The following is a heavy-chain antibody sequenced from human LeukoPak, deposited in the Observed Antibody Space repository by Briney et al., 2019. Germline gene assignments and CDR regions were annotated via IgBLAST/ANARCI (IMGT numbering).Heavy chain of an antibody. D-gene: IGHD5-18*01. V-gene: IGHV3-30*02. Sequence: GGSLRLSCAASGFTFSSYGMHWVRQAPGKGLEWVAFTRYDGSNKYYADSVKGRFTISRDNSKNTLYLEMNSLRAEDTAVYYCAKDGYSYGYGTGRFDYWGQGTLVTVSS. CDR3: AKDGYSYGYGTGRFDY. CDR2: TRYDGSNK. CDR1: GFTFSSYG. J-gene: IGHJ4*02.